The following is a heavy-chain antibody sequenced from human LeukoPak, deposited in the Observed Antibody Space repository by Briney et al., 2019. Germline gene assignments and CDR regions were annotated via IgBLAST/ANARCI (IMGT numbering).Heavy chain of an antibody. CDR2: IYYTGTT. CDR1: GDSISGNY. V-gene: IGHV4-59*01. J-gene: IGHJ4*02. CDR3: ARLLAGCPGGRCRAHFDY. Sequence: PSETLSLTCSVSGDSISGNYWSWMRQPPGKGLEWIGYIYYTGTTNYNPSLKSRVAMSVDTSENQFSLNLSSVTAADAAVYYCARLLAGCPGGRCRAHFDYWGQGTQVTVSS. D-gene: IGHD2-8*02.